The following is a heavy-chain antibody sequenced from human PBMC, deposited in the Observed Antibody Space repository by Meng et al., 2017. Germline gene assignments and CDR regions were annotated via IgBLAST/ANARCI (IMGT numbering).Heavy chain of an antibody. Sequence: ASVKVSCKASGYTFTSYYMHWVRQAPGQGLEWMGIINPSGGSTSYAQKFQGRVTMTRDTSTSTVYMELSSLRSEDTAGYYCAREVPLSMVRGVNDAFDIWGQGTMVTVSS. D-gene: IGHD3-10*01. J-gene: IGHJ3*02. CDR2: INPSGGST. CDR3: AREVPLSMVRGVNDAFDI. CDR1: GYTFTSYY. V-gene: IGHV1-46*01.